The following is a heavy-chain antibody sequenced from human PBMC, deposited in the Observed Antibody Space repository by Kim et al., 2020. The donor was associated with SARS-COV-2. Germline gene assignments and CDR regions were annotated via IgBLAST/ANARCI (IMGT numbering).Heavy chain of an antibody. V-gene: IGHV4-59*13. CDR1: GGSISSYY. Sequence: SETLSLTCTVSGGSISSYYWSWIRQPSGKGLEWIGYIYYSGSTNYNPSLKSRVTISVDTSKNQFSLKLSSVTAADTAVYYCARAPPVGYYYGMDVWGQGTTVTVSS. CDR2: IYYSGST. CDR3: ARAPPVGYYYGMDV. J-gene: IGHJ6*02. D-gene: IGHD3-3*01.